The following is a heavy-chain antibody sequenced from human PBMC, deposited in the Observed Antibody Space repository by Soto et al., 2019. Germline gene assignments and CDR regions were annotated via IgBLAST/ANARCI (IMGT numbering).Heavy chain of an antibody. CDR2: IFYSGST. Sequence: SETLSLTCTVSGGSISSGDYYWSWIRQPPGKGLEWIGYIFYSGSTYYNPSLKSRVTISVDTSKNQFSLKLSSVTAADTAVYFCARARADYYDSSEANSNFDYWGQGTLVTVSS. D-gene: IGHD3-22*01. V-gene: IGHV4-30-4*01. CDR3: ARARADYYDSSEANSNFDY. CDR1: GGSISSGDYY. J-gene: IGHJ4*02.